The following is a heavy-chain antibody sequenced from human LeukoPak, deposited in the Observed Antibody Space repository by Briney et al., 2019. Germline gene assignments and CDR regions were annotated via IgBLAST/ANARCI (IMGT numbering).Heavy chain of an antibody. CDR1: GFTFSMYG. Sequence: GRSLRLSCAASGFTFSMYGTHWVRQAPGKGLEWVAVIANDGKTTYYADSVKGRFTISRDNSKNTLYLQMNSLRAEDTAVYYCARLVRYFDWSTTSYYFDYWGQGNLVTVSS. J-gene: IGHJ4*02. CDR3: ARLVRYFDWSTTSYYFDY. CDR2: IANDGKTT. D-gene: IGHD3-9*01. V-gene: IGHV3-30*03.